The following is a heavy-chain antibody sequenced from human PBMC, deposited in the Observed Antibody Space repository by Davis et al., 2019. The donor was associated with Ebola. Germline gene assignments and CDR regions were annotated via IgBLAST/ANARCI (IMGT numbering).Heavy chain of an antibody. J-gene: IGHJ6*02. Sequence: ASVKVSCKASGYTFTGYYMHWVRQAPGQGLEWMGWINPNSGDTNYAQKFQGRVTMTRDTSISTAYMELSRLRSDDTAVYYCTREHIVPTIPTYFYYGMDVWGQGTTVTVSS. V-gene: IGHV1-2*02. CDR3: TREHIVPTIPTYFYYGMDV. CDR1: GYTFTGYY. CDR2: INPNSGDT. D-gene: IGHD5-12*01.